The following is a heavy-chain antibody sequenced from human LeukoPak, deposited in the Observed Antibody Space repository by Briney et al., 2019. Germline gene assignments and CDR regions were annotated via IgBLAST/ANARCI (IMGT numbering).Heavy chain of an antibody. CDR3: ARRFSANDFDI. D-gene: IGHD5-12*01. V-gene: IGHV4-4*07. Sequence: SETLSLTCTLSVGSISGYDGSWIRQPAGKGLEWLGRIYTNGKTDYNPSLKSQVTMSVDTSKNQFSLRLMSVTAADTAVYFCARRFSANDFDIWGQGTVVTVSS. CDR2: IYTNGKT. CDR1: VGSISGYD. J-gene: IGHJ3*02.